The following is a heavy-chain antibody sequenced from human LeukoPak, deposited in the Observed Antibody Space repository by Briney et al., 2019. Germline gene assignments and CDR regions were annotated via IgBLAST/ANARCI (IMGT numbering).Heavy chain of an antibody. CDR3: SYDTSGPEDY. D-gene: IGHD3-22*01. V-gene: IGHV3-53*01. J-gene: IGHJ4*02. CDR2: IYGGGDT. Sequence: GGSLRLSCAASGFTVTDNYMNWVRQSSGKGLEWVSVIYGGGDTNYADSVKGRFIISRDNAKNTLYLQMSSLRAEDTAVYYCSYDTSGPEDYWGQGTLVTVSS. CDR1: GFTVTDNY.